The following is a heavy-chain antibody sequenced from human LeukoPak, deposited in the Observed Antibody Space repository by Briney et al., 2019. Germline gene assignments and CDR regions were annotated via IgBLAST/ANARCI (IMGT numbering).Heavy chain of an antibody. CDR3: ARALRASAASDY. CDR1: GFTFSSYA. CDR2: ISSNGGST. Sequence: PGGSLRLSCAASGFTFSSYAMSWVRQAPGKGLEYVSAISSNGGSTYYANSVKGRFTISRDNSKNTLYLQMGSLRAEDMAVYYCARALRASAASDYWGQGTLVTVSS. J-gene: IGHJ4*02. D-gene: IGHD6-6*01. V-gene: IGHV3-64*01.